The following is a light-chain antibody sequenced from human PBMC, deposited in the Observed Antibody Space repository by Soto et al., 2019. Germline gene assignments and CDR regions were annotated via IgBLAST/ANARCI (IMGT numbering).Light chain of an antibody. J-gene: IGLJ2*01. CDR2: DVX. CDR3: CSYAGRYTLV. Sequence: QSALTQPRSVSGSPGQSVTISCTGTSSDVGGYDYVSWYQQHPGKAPKVIIXDVXXXXXGVPDRFSGSKSGNTASLTISGXXXXXXXXYYCCSYAGRYTLVFGGGTKVTVL. V-gene: IGLV2-11*01. CDR1: SSDVGGYDY.